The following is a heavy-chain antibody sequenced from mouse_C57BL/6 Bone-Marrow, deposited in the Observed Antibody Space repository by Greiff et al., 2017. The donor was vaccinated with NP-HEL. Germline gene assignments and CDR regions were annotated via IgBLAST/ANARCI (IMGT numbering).Heavy chain of an antibody. CDR2: IDPSDSYT. CDR3: ARETTVVATKYFDV. CDR1: GYTFTSYW. D-gene: IGHD1-1*01. Sequence: VQLQQPGAELVRPGTSVKLSCKASGYTFTSYWMHWVKQRPGQGLEWIGVIDPSDSYTNYNQKFKGKATLTVDTSSSTAYMQLSSLTSEDSAVYYCARETTVVATKYFDVWGTGTTVTVSS. V-gene: IGHV1-59*01. J-gene: IGHJ1*03.